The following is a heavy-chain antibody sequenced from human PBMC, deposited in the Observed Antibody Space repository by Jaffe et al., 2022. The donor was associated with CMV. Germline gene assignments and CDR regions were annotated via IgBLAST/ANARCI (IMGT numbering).Heavy chain of an antibody. D-gene: IGHD2-15*01. CDR2: IYTSGST. CDR1: GGSISSYY. V-gene: IGHV4-4*07. Sequence: QVQLQESGPGLVKPSETLSLTCTVSGGSISSYYWSWIRQPAGKGLEWIGRIYTSGSTNYNPSLKSRVTMSVDTSKNQFSLKLSSVTAADTAVYYCASSYCSGGSCYEFDYWGQGTLVTVSS. CDR3: ASSYCSGGSCYEFDY. J-gene: IGHJ4*02.